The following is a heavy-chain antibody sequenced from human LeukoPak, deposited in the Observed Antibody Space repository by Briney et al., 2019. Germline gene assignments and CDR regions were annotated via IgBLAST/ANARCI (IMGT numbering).Heavy chain of an antibody. CDR1: GGSFSGYY. CDR2: INHSGST. J-gene: IGHJ4*02. CDR3: ARGKTGTTDFDY. D-gene: IGHD1-1*01. V-gene: IGHV4-34*01. Sequence: MPSETLSLTCAVYGGSFSGYYWSWIRQPPGKGLEWIGEINHSGSTNYNPSLKSRVTISVDTSKNQFSLKLSSVTAADTAVYYCARGKTGTTDFDYWGQGTLVTVSS.